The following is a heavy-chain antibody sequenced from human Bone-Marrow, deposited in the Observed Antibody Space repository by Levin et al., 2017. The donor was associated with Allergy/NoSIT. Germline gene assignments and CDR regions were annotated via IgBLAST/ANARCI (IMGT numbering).Heavy chain of an antibody. CDR2: INPKTGGT. CDR1: GYIFSDFY. D-gene: IGHD6-19*01. J-gene: IGHJ5*02. CDR3: AKASQWLMPDH. V-gene: IGHV1-2*02. Sequence: GESLKISCQASGYIFSDFYIHWIRQARGQGLEWLGWINPKTGGTNYAPNFQGRVTMHTSFNTAYLDLRSLRPDDTAVYFCAKASQWLMPDHWGQGTMVTVSS.